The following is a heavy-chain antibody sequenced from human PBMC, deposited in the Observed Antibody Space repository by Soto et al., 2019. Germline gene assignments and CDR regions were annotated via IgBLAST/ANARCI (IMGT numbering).Heavy chain of an antibody. D-gene: IGHD2-15*01. CDR3: ARPLRYCSGGSCYSRVDP. J-gene: IGHJ5*02. CDR1: GGSFSGYY. V-gene: IGHV4-34*01. CDR2: VNHSGST. Sequence: SETLSLTCAVYGGSFSGYYWSWIRQPPGKGLDWIGEVNHSGSTNYNPSLKSRVTISVDTSKNQFSLKLSSVTAADTAVYYCARPLRYCSGGSCYSRVDPWGQGTLVTVSS.